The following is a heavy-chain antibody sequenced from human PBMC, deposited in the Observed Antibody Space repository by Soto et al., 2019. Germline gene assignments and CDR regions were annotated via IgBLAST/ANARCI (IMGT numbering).Heavy chain of an antibody. CDR2: IIPIFGTA. V-gene: IGHV1-69*13. J-gene: IGHJ6*02. CDR3: ATGEASYYYYGMDV. CDR1: GGTFSSYA. D-gene: IGHD7-27*01. Sequence: ASVKVSCKASGGTFSSYAISWVRQAPGQGLEWMGGIIPIFGTANYAQKFQGRVTITADESTSTAYMELSSLRSEDTAVYYCATGEASYYYYGMDVWGQGTTVTVSS.